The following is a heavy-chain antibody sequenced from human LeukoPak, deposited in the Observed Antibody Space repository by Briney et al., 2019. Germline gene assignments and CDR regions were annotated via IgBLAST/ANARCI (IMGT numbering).Heavy chain of an antibody. J-gene: IGHJ4*02. Sequence: SETLSLTCTVSGGSITTGTYYWAWIRQPPGKGLEWIGSIYYGGSTFYNPSLKSRVAISVDMSNNQFSLRLSSVTAADTAGYYCASPSKWELSDLDYWGQGTLVTVSS. CDR1: GGSITTGTYY. V-gene: IGHV4-39*01. CDR3: ASPSKWELSDLDY. CDR2: IYYGGST. D-gene: IGHD1-26*01.